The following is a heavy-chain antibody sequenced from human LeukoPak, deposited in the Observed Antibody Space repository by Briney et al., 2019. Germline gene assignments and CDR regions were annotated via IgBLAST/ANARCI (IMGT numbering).Heavy chain of an antibody. D-gene: IGHD4-17*01. CDR1: GFTFSSYA. V-gene: IGHV3-23*01. J-gene: IGHJ4*02. Sequence: GGSLRLSCAASGFTFSSYAMSWVRQAPGKGLEWVSAISGSGGSTYYADSVKGRFTISRDNPKNTLYLQMNSLRAEDTAVYYCAKLFYGDYGDGGDYWGQGTLVTVSS. CDR2: ISGSGGST. CDR3: AKLFYGDYGDGGDY.